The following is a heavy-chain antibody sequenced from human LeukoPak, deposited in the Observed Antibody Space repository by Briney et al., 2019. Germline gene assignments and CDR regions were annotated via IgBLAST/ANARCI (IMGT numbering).Heavy chain of an antibody. J-gene: IGHJ4*02. Sequence: GESLKISCKGSGYSFTTYWTGWVRQMPGKGLEWMGIIYPGDSDTRYSPSFQGQVTISADKSISTAYLQWSSLKASDTAMYYCARTYCTSTSCSSFDYWGQGTLVTVSS. CDR3: ARTYCTSTSCSSFDY. D-gene: IGHD2-2*01. V-gene: IGHV5-51*01. CDR2: IYPGDSDT. CDR1: GYSFTTYW.